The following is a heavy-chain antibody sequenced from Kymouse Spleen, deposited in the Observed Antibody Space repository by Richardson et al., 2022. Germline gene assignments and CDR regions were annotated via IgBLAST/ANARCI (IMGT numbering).Heavy chain of an antibody. J-gene: IGHJ6*02. Sequence: EVQLVESGGGLVKPGGSLRLSCAASGFTFSNAWMSWVRQAPGKGLEWVGRIKSKTDGGTTDYAAPVKGRFTISRDDSKNTLYLQMNSLKTEDTAVYYCTTGGFGESIYYYYYGMDVWGQGTTVTVSS. CDR2: IKSKTDGGTT. CDR3: TTGGFGESIYYYYYGMDV. D-gene: IGHD3-10*01. V-gene: IGHV3-15*01. CDR1: GFTFSNAW.